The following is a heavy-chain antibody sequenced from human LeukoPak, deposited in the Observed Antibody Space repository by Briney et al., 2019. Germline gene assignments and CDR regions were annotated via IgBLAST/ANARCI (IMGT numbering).Heavy chain of an antibody. CDR3: ARPHLSGGYTGFDY. D-gene: IGHD1-26*01. Sequence: SETLSLTCTVSGGSISSGFYYWGWIRQPPGKGLEWIGSFHYSGGTSYNPSLKSRVTISADTSKNQFSLTVSSVTAADTAVYYCARPHLSGGYTGFDYWGQGTLVTVSS. CDR1: GGSISSGFYY. CDR2: FHYSGGT. J-gene: IGHJ4*02. V-gene: IGHV4-39*01.